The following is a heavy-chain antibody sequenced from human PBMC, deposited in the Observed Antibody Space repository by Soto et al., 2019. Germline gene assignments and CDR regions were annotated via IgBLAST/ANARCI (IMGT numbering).Heavy chain of an antibody. D-gene: IGHD3-3*01. CDR2: ISAYNGNT. V-gene: IGHV1-18*01. Sequence: QVQLVQSGAEVKKPGASVKVSCKASGYTFTSYGISWVRQAPGQGLEWMGWISAYNGNTNYAQKLQGRVTMTTDTSTSTAYMELRSLRSDDTAVYYCAIAEVLQQESGYPDYWGQGTLVTVSS. J-gene: IGHJ4*02. CDR1: GYTFTSYG. CDR3: AIAEVLQQESGYPDY.